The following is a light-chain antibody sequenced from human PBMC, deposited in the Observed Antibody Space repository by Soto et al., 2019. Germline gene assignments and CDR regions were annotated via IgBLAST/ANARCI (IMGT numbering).Light chain of an antibody. CDR1: SSNLGADYD. V-gene: IGLV1-40*01. CDR2: GNS. Sequence: QSVLTQPPSVSGAPGQRVTISCTGSSSNLGADYDVQWYQQLPGTAPKLLIYGNSNRPSGVPDRFSGPKSGTSASLAITGLQAEDEADYYCLSYDSSLRRVFGGGTKLTVL. J-gene: IGLJ3*02. CDR3: LSYDSSLRRV.